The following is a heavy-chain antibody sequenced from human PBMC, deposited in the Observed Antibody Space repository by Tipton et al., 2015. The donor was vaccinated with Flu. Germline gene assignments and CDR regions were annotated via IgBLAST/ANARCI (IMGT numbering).Heavy chain of an antibody. CDR3: ARDHPPSITVLGEITDYFGMAV. CDR1: GFTFSDYY. CDR2: ISSSGTTI. J-gene: IGHJ6*02. D-gene: IGHD3-3*01. Sequence: SLRLSCAASGFTFSDYYMCWIRQLPGKGLEWVSHISSSGTTINYADSVKGRFTISRDNAKNSLYLQMNSLRAEDTAVYYCARDHPPSITVLGEITDYFGMAVWGQGTTVTVSS. V-gene: IGHV3-11*01.